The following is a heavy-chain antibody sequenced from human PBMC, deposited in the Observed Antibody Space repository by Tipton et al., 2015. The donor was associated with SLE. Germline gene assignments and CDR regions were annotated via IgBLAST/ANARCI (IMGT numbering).Heavy chain of an antibody. V-gene: IGHV4-39*01. CDR1: GGSISSSSYY. CDR3: ARTRAAQFDY. Sequence: TLSLTCTVSGGSISSSSYYWGWIRQPPGKGLEWIGSIYYSGSTYYNPSLKSRVTISVDTSKNQFSLKLSSVTAADTAVYYCARTRAAQFDYWGQGTLVTVSS. J-gene: IGHJ4*02. D-gene: IGHD6-6*01. CDR2: IYYSGST.